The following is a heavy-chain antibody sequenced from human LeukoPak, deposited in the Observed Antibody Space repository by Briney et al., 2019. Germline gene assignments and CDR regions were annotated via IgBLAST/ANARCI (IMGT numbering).Heavy chain of an antibody. J-gene: IGHJ4*02. CDR2: ISYDGSNK. V-gene: IGHV3-30*18. CDR1: GFTFSSYG. D-gene: IGHD6-19*01. Sequence: GGSLRLSCAASGFTFSSYGMHWVRQAPGKGLEWVAVISYDGSNKYYADSVKGRFTISRDNSKNTLYLQMNSLRAEDTAVYYCAKDFRAADVAGTAGGFDYWGQGTLVTVSS. CDR3: AKDFRAADVAGTAGGFDY.